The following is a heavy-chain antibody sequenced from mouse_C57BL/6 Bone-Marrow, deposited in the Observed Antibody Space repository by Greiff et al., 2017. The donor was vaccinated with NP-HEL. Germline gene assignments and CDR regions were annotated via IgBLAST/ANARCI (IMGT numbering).Heavy chain of an antibody. CDR1: GFTFSSYA. CDR3: TRDQNYGRETWFAY. Sequence: EVQLVESGEGLVKPGGSLKLSCAASGFTFSSYAMSWVRQTPEKRLEWVAYISSGGDYIYYADTVKGRFTISRDNARNTLYLQMSSLKSEDTAMYYCTRDQNYGRETWFAYWGQGTLVTVSA. D-gene: IGHD1-1*01. V-gene: IGHV5-9-1*02. J-gene: IGHJ3*01. CDR2: ISSGGDYI.